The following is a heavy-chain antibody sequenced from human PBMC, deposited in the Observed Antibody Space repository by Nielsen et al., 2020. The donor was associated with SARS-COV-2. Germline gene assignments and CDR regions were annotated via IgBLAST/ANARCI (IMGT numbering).Heavy chain of an antibody. J-gene: IGHJ5*02. CDR1: GGSFSNSDYY. CDR3: AREWDSRIPGNWFDT. V-gene: IGHV4-39*07. Sequence: SETLSLTCTVSGGSFSNSDYYWDWIRLAQGKGLEGNGKIYYDGRTTYYNPSLKSRVSISADTTKNQFSLRLRSVTAADTAVYYCAREWDSRIPGNWFDTWGRGALVTVSS. CDR2: IYYDGRT. D-gene: IGHD6-13*01.